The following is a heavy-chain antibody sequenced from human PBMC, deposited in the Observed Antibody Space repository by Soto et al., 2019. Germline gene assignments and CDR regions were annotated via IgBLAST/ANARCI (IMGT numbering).Heavy chain of an antibody. CDR1: GGTFSRYT. Sequence: QVQLVQSGAGVKKPGSSVKVSCKASGGTFSRYTITWVRQAPGQGLEWMGRINPMFGTVSYAQKFQGRVTITADESTSTAYMELTSLRSEDTAVYYCARVKVGEFVPSAPSLYGMDVW. V-gene: IGHV1-69*18. CDR2: INPMFGTV. J-gene: IGHJ6*01. D-gene: IGHD3-16*01. CDR3: ARVKVGEFVPSAPSLYGMDV.